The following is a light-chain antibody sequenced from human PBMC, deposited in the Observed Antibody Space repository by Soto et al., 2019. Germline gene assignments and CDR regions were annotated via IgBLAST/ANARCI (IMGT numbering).Light chain of an antibody. CDR2: EVN. CDR3: AAWDDSLNGVV. Sequence: QSALTQPPSASGSPGQSVTISCTGTISDVGGYNYVAWYQQHPGKAPKLMIYEVNKRPSGVPDRFSGSKSGSTASLAISGLQSEDEADYYCAAWDDSLNGVVFGGGTKLTVL. V-gene: IGLV2-8*01. J-gene: IGLJ2*01. CDR1: ISDVGGYNY.